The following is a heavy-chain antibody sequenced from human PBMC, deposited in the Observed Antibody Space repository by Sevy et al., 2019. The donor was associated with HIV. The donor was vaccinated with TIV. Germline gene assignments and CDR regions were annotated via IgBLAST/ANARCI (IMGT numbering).Heavy chain of an antibody. D-gene: IGHD2-2*01. Sequence: GGSLRLSCTASGFTFGDYAMSWFRQAPGKGLEWVGFIRSKAYGGTTEYVASVKGRFTISRDDSKSIAYLQMNSLKTEDTAVYYCTRDFKDLVPASGYYYYGMDVWGQGTTVTVSS. CDR1: GFTFGDYA. CDR2: IRSKAYGGTT. J-gene: IGHJ6*02. CDR3: TRDFKDLVPASGYYYYGMDV. V-gene: IGHV3-49*03.